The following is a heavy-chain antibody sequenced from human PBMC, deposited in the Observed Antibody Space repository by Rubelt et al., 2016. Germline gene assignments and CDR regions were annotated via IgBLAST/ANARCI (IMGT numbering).Heavy chain of an antibody. CDR1: GFSLSGYS. V-gene: IGHV3-30*18. CDR3: VKDGEGAANYFAD. Sequence: PGGSLRLSCAASGFSLSGYSMDWVRQVPGKGLEWVATISYNGIDDYHADSVKGRFTISRDSSRNTLYLQMNSLRPEDTAVYYCVKDGEGAANYFADWGQGALLTVSS. D-gene: IGHD1-26*01. CDR2: ISYNGIDD. J-gene: IGHJ4*02.